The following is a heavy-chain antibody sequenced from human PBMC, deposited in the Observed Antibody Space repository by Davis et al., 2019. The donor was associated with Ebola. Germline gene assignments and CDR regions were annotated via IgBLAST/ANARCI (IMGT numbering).Heavy chain of an antibody. CDR3: VRGTSGYSSGWHNTPLDD. CDR2: ISSNGGST. CDR1: GFTFSSYA. D-gene: IGHD6-19*01. J-gene: IGHJ4*02. Sequence: PGGSLRLSCSASGFTFSSYAMHWVRQAPGKGLEYVSAISSNGGSTYYADSVKGRFTISRDNSKNTLYLQMSSLRAEDTAVYYCVRGTSGYSSGWHNTPLDDWGQGTLVTVSS. V-gene: IGHV3-64D*06.